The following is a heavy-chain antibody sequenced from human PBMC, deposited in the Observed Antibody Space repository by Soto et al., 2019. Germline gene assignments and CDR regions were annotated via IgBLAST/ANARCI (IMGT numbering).Heavy chain of an antibody. CDR3: ARVDGDFSGPDSFDI. Sequence: TETLSLTCSVSGDSIIRSFWGWIRQSPGKGLQYIGYISDSGVTDYDPSLKSRVTISVDTSKNQFSLKLTSVTAADTAVYYCARVDGDFSGPDSFDIWGQGTMVTVS. V-gene: IGHV4-59*01. CDR2: ISDSGVT. J-gene: IGHJ3*02. CDR1: GDSIIRSF. D-gene: IGHD3-10*01.